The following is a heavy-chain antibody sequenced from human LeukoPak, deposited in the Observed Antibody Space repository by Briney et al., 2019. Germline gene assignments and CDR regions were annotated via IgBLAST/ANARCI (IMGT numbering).Heavy chain of an antibody. D-gene: IGHD3-9*01. CDR2: IIPIFDTA. CDR1: GGTFSSYA. CDR3: ARDLLGSATSYSSGAWDY. Sequence: SVKVSCKASGGTFSSYAISWVRQAPRQGLEWMGGIIPIFDTADNAQKFQGRLTITADESTSTAYMELSSLRAEDTAVYYCARDLLGSATSYSSGAWDYWGQGTLVTVSS. J-gene: IGHJ4*02. V-gene: IGHV1-69*13.